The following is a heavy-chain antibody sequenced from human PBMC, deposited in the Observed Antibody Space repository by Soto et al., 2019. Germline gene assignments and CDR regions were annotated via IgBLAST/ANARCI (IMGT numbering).Heavy chain of an antibody. Sequence: QVQLVESGGGVVQPGRSLRLSCAASGFTFSFYGMHWVRQAPGKGLGWVAVISYDGSNKYYADSVKGRFTISRDNSKNALCLQVNSLGAEDPAVYYCGTGVGQGGRGAFYIWGRGTMVTVSS. D-gene: IGHD1-26*01. CDR3: GTGVGQGGRGAFYI. V-gene: IGHV3-30*03. CDR1: GFTFSFYG. J-gene: IGHJ3*02. CDR2: ISYDGSNK.